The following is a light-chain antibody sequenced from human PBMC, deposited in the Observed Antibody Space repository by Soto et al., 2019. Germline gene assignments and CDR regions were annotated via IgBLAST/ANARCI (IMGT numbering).Light chain of an antibody. CDR1: QSVSSN. CDR2: GAS. J-gene: IGKJ3*01. CDR3: QQYNNWPPPL. Sequence: EIVMTQSPATLSVSPGERATLSCRASQSVSSNLAWYQQKPGQAPRLLIYGASTRATGIPARFSGSGSGTEFTLTISSLQSEDFAVYYCQQYNNWPPPLFGPGTKVDIK. V-gene: IGKV3-15*01.